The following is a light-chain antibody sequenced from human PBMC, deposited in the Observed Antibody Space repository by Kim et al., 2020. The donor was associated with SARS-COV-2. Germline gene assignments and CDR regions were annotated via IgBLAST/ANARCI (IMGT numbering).Light chain of an antibody. CDR3: NSRDSSGNR. CDR1: RLRSYY. CDR2: GKN. Sequence: SSELTQDPAVSVALGQTVRITCQGDRLRSYYASWYQQKPGQAPVLVIYGKNNRPSGIPDRFSGSSSGNTASLTITGAQAEDEADYYCNSRDSSGNRFGTGTKVTVL. V-gene: IGLV3-19*01. J-gene: IGLJ1*01.